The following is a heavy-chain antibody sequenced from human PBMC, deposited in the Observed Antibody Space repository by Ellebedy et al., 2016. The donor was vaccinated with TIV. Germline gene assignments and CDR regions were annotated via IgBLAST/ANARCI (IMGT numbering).Heavy chain of an antibody. Sequence: AASVKVSCKASGYTFSDFDIHWVRQAPGQGLEWMGWINPDSGDSNYAQKFQGRVTMTRDTSITTAYMELRLSSDDTAVYYCARDGALSIRGGTYRSFERGLENWGQGTLVTVSS. CDR1: GYTFSDFD. D-gene: IGHD3-10*01. V-gene: IGHV1-2*02. J-gene: IGHJ4*02. CDR2: INPDSGDS. CDR3: ARDGALSIRGGTYRSFERGLEN.